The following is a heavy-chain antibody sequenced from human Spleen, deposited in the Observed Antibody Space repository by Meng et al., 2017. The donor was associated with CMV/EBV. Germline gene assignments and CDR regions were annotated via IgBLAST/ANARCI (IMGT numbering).Heavy chain of an antibody. Sequence: GGSLRLSCAASGFTFSTYGMHWVRQAPGKGLEWVAFIRYDGTNKFYADSVKGRFTISRDNSKDTLYLQMNSLRAEDTAVYYCAKDPPYDFWSGYPSHYYYYGMDVWGQGTTVTVSS. V-gene: IGHV3-30*02. CDR3: AKDPPYDFWSGYPSHYYYYGMDV. CDR1: GFTFSTYG. CDR2: IRYDGTNK. J-gene: IGHJ6*02. D-gene: IGHD3/OR15-3a*01.